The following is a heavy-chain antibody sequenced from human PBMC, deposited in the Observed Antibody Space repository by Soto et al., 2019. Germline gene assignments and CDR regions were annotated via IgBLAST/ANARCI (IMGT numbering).Heavy chain of an antibody. D-gene: IGHD4-17*01. J-gene: IGHJ4*01. CDR1: GFTFDDYA. CDR3: VKDSYADFNRVLSKAEYFFDY. V-gene: IGHV3-9*01. CDR2: ITWHSGNI. Sequence: EVQLVESGGGLVRPGRSLRLSCTASGFTFDDYAMHWVRQAPGRGLEWVSGITWHSGNIAYADSVNGRFTIARDDDNNALYPQMNTLRPEETALYYCVKDSYADFNRVLSKAEYFFDYWGHGALVTVSS.